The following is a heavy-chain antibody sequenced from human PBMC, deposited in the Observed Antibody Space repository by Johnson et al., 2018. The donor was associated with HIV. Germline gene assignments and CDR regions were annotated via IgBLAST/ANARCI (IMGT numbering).Heavy chain of an antibody. V-gene: IGHV3-9*01. CDR3: AKEAGNSSWIPLYDAFDI. CDR1: GFTFSSYW. D-gene: IGHD6-13*01. J-gene: IGHJ3*02. CDR2: ISWNSGSI. Sequence: VQLVESGGGLVQPGGSLRLSCAASGFTFSSYWMSWVRQAPGKGLEWVSGISWNSGSIGYADSVKGRFTISRDNAKNSLYLQMNSLRAEDTALYYCAKEAGNSSWIPLYDAFDIWGQGTMVTVSS.